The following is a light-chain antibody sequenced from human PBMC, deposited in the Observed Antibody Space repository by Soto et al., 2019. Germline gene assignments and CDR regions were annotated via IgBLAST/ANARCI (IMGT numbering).Light chain of an antibody. J-gene: IGLJ1*01. Sequence: QYALTQPPSVSGSPGQSITISCTGNSSDVGGYNYVSWYQQHPGKGPNLMIYEVSNRPSGGSNRFSCCKSATTTTLTIPGLQGEEEDYYYCSSYTSSTPRVFGTGTKVTVL. CDR2: EVS. CDR1: SSDVGGYNY. CDR3: SSYTSSTPRV. V-gene: IGLV2-14*03.